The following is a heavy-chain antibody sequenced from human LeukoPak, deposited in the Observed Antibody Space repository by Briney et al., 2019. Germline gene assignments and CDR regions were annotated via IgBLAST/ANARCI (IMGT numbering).Heavy chain of an antibody. CDR3: AREATRIGINRFDP. CDR2: ISSNGGST. CDR1: GFTFSSYA. V-gene: IGHV3-64*01. J-gene: IGHJ5*02. Sequence: GGSLRLSCAASGFTFSSYAMHWVRQAPGKGLEYVSAISSNGGSTYYANSVKGRFTISRDNSKNTLYLQMGSLRAEDMAVYYCAREATRIGINRFDPWGQGTLVTVSS. D-gene: IGHD5-12*01.